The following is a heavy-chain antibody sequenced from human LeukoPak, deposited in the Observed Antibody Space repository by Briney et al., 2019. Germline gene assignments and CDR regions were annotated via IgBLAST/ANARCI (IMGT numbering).Heavy chain of an antibody. CDR2: IDTGVNT. J-gene: IGHJ4*02. CDR1: GFMFEDYG. CDR3: ARDLNY. Sequence: PGGSLRLSCAASGFMFEDYGLSWVRQAPGKGLEWVSIIDTGVNTYYADSVKGRFTISRDNSKNTLYLQMNSLRAEDTAVYYCARDLNYWGQGTLVTVSS. V-gene: IGHV3-53*01.